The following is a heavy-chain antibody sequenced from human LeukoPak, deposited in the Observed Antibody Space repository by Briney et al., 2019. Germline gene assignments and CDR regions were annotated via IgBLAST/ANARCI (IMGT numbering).Heavy chain of an antibody. CDR2: ISGSGGST. D-gene: IGHD6-19*01. Sequence: GGSLRLSCAASGFTFSCYAMSWVRQAPGKGLEWVSAISGSGGSTYYADSVKGRFTISRDNSKNTLYLQMNSLRAEDTAVYYCAKDLDSSGWWGIGYWGQGTLVTVSS. CDR1: GFTFSCYA. J-gene: IGHJ4*02. CDR3: AKDLDSSGWWGIGY. V-gene: IGHV3-23*01.